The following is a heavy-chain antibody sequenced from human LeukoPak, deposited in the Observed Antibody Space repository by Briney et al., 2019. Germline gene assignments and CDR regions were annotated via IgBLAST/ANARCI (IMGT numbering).Heavy chain of an antibody. CDR1: GFTFSSYS. D-gene: IGHD2-8*01. V-gene: IGHV3-21*01. Sequence: PGGSLRLSCAASGFTFSSYSMNWVRQAPGKGLEWVSSISTSSSYIYYAHSVKGRFTISRDNAKNSLYLQMNSLRAEDTAMYYCAKDRSAPHMLWNAFDIWGQGTMVTVSS. CDR3: AKDRSAPHMLWNAFDI. J-gene: IGHJ3*02. CDR2: ISTSSSYI.